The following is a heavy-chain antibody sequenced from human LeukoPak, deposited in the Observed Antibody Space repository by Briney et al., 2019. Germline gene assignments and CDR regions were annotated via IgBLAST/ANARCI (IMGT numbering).Heavy chain of an antibody. V-gene: IGHV4-39*01. CDR1: GGSISSSSYY. J-gene: IGHJ5*02. Sequence: SEALSLTCTVSGGSISSSSYYWGWIRQPPGKGLEWIGSIYYSGRTYYTPSLQSRVTISVDTSKNQFSLKLSSVTAADTAVYYCARRDYDSSGYYYNWFDPWGQGTLVTVSS. CDR3: ARRDYDSSGYYYNWFDP. D-gene: IGHD3-22*01. CDR2: IYYSGRT.